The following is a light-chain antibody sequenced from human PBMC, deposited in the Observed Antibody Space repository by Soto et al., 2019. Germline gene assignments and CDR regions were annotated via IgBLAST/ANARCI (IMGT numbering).Light chain of an antibody. CDR1: QSVTSSF. Sequence: IVLTQSQGPLSLSAGSRETLSCPASQSVTSSFLAWYQQNPGQARRLLSDGASSRATGIPDRFSGSGSGADFTLTSSGLEPEDFAVDDCQQYGSSRWTLGQGTKVEI. CDR2: GAS. V-gene: IGKV3-20*01. CDR3: QQYGSSRWT. J-gene: IGKJ1*01.